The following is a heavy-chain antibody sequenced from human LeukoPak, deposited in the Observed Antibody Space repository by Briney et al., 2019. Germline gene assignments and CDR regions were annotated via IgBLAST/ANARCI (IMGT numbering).Heavy chain of an antibody. D-gene: IGHD4-11*01. CDR2: MSSSGGSI. J-gene: IGHJ4*02. V-gene: IGHV3-48*03. Sequence: HPGGSLRLSCAASGFTFSSYEMNWVRQAPGKGLEWVSYMSSSGGSILYADSVKGRFTISRDNAKNSLYLQMNSLRGEDTAVYYCAREGPVTTTVTYCDYWGQGTLVTVSS. CDR3: AREGPVTTTVTYCDY. CDR1: GFTFSSYE.